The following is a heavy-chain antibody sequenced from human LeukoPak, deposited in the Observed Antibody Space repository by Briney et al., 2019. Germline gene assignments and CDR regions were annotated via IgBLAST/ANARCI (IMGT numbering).Heavy chain of an antibody. CDR2: IYYSGST. Sequence: SQTLSLTCTVSGGSISSGGYYWSWIRQHPGKGLAWIGYIYYSGSTYYNPSLKSRVTISVDTSKNQFSLKLSSVTAADTAVYYCARAGSGDYLAGFDYWGQGTLVTVSS. V-gene: IGHV4-31*03. CDR3: ARAGSGDYLAGFDY. CDR1: GGSISSGGYY. J-gene: IGHJ4*02. D-gene: IGHD4-17*01.